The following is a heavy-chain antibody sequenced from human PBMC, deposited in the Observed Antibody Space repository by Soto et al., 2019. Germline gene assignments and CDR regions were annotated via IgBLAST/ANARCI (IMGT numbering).Heavy chain of an antibody. D-gene: IGHD3-10*01. Sequence: SDTLSLTFTVSGGAISSSSYYWCWILQPPGKGLEWIGSIYYSGNTYYNPSLKSRVTISVDTAKNQFSLKLSSVTAADTAVYYCARQYYFGSGSSYNRPFDFWGQGTLVTVSS. CDR2: IYYSGNT. CDR1: GGAISSSSYY. CDR3: ARQYYFGSGSSYNRPFDF. V-gene: IGHV4-39*01. J-gene: IGHJ4*02.